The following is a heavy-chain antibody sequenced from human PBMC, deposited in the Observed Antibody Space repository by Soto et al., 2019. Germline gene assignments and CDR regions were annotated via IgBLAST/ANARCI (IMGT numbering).Heavy chain of an antibody. V-gene: IGHV1-69*01. CDR3: ARDCTNGVCYAYYGMDV. D-gene: IGHD2-8*01. Sequence: QVQLVQSGAEVKKPGSSVKVSCKASGGTFSSYAISWVRQAPGQGPEWMGGIIPIFGTANYAQKFQGRVTITADESTSTAYMELSSLRSEDTAVYYCARDCTNGVCYAYYGMDVWGQGTTVTVSS. J-gene: IGHJ6*02. CDR2: IIPIFGTA. CDR1: GGTFSSYA.